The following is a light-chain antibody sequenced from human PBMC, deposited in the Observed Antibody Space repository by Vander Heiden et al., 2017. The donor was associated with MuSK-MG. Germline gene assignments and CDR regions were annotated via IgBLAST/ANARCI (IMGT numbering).Light chain of an antibody. CDR3: QQTDTTPRT. CDR2: GAS. V-gene: IGKV1-39*01. CDR1: QTINKF. Sequence: DIQMTQSPSSLSASVGDRVTITCRAGQTINKFLNWYQQKPGKAPKLLIFGASGLQSGVPSRFSGSGSGTDYTLTISRLQPEDFATYYCQQTDTTPRTFGQGTKVEIK. J-gene: IGKJ2*01.